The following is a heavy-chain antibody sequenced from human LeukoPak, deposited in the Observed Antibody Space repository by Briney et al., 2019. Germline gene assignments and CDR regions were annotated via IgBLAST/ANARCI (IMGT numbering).Heavy chain of an antibody. J-gene: IGHJ4*02. CDR3: AREGYSTGWYFFDN. CDR1: GFSLNRYW. D-gene: IGHD6-13*01. CDR2: ISVDGRRT. Sequence: PGRSLRLSCEAYGFSLNRYWMHWVRQAPGEGPVWVSRISVDGRRTAYADSVKGRFTISRDNTKNTLYLGMNSLRADDTAVYYCAREGYSTGWYFFDNWGRGTRVTVSS. V-gene: IGHV3-74*03.